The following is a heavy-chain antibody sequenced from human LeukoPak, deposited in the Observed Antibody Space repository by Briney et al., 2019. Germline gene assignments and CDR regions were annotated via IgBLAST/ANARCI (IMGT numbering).Heavy chain of an antibody. CDR2: VRSRANSYAT. CDR1: GFTFSGSA. J-gene: IGHJ4*02. CDR3: TTHYYDSSGYHYGAFDY. Sequence: GGSLRLSCAASGFTFSGSAMHWVRQASGKGLEWVGRVRSRANSYATTYAASVKGRFSISRDDSKNTAFLEMNSLKTEDTAVYYCTTHYYDSSGYHYGAFDYWDQGTLVTVSS. D-gene: IGHD3-22*01. V-gene: IGHV3-73*01.